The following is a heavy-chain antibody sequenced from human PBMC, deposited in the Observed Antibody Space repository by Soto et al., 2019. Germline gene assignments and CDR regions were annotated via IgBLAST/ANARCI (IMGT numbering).Heavy chain of an antibody. CDR1: GFTFGDYA. CDR3: TRGIGVAAAGTGPYFDY. Sequence: GGSLRLSCTASGFTFGDYAMSWFRQAPGKGLEWVGFIRSKAYGGTTEYAASVKGRFTISRDDSKSIAYLQMNSLKTEDTAVYYCTRGIGVAAAGTGPYFDYWGQGTLVTVSS. J-gene: IGHJ4*02. CDR2: IRSKAYGGTT. V-gene: IGHV3-49*03. D-gene: IGHD6-13*01.